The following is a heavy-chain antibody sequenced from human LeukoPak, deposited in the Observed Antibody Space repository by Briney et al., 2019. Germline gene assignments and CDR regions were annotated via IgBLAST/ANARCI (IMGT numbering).Heavy chain of an antibody. Sequence: PSETLSLTCAVYGGSFSGYYWCWIRQPPGKGLEWIGEINHSGSTNYNPSPKSRVTISVDTSKNQFSLKLSSVTAADTAVYYCARGRTYYGSGSYYSGWGQGTLVTVSS. J-gene: IGHJ4*02. V-gene: IGHV4-34*01. CDR1: GGSFSGYY. CDR3: ARGRTYYGSGSYYSG. D-gene: IGHD3-10*01. CDR2: INHSGST.